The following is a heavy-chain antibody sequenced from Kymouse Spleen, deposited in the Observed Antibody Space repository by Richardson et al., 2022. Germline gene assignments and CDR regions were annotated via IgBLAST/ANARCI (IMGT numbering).Heavy chain of an antibody. CDR3: ARGYYGSGSPPSYYYYYYGMDV. J-gene: IGHJ6*02. CDR2: INHSGST. Sequence: QVQLQQWGAGLLKPSETLSLTCAVYGGSFSGYYWSWIRQPPGKGLEWIGEINHSGSTNYNPSLKSRVTISVDTSKNQFSLKLSSVTAADTAVYYCARGYYGSGSPPSYYYYYYGMDVWGQGTTVTVSS. V-gene: IGHV4-34*01. CDR1: GGSFSGYY. D-gene: IGHD3-10*01.